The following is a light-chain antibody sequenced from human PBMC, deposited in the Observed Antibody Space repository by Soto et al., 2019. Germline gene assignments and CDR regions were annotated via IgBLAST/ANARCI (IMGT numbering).Light chain of an antibody. CDR2: VAS. CDR1: QSVSNNY. V-gene: IGKV3-20*01. CDR3: QQYDNXPQT. J-gene: IGKJ1*01. Sequence: EIVLTQSPGTLSLSPGERAXXXXXXSQSVSNNYLAWYQQKPGQAPRLLIYVASNSATGIPDRFSGSGSGTDFTLTISGLEPEDVAVYYCQQYDNXPQTFGQGTKVDIK.